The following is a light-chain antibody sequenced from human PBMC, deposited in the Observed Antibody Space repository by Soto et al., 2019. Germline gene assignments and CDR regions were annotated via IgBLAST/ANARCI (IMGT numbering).Light chain of an antibody. V-gene: IGKV3-15*01. CDR1: QSVSSN. CDR2: EAP. CDR3: QQTYKNSWT. J-gene: IGKJ3*01. Sequence: VVPKHSPATLSVSPWSRSPISFSSSQSVSSNLARYEQEPGQAPRLLIYEAPTRATGIPARFSGSGYATDFSLTISSLQPEDFATYYCQQTYKNSWTFGPGTKVDIK.